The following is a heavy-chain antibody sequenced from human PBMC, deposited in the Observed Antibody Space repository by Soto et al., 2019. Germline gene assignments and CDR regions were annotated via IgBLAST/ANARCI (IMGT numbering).Heavy chain of an antibody. CDR1: GFTFSSDW. J-gene: IGHJ4*02. CDR3: TRDRPGPQHYFDY. CDR2: INTDGSDT. D-gene: IGHD6-6*01. Sequence: GGSLRLSCAASGFTFSSDWMHWVRQAPGKGLVWVSRINTDGSDTSYADSVKGRFTISRDNAKNMLYLQMNSLRAEDTAVYYGTRDRPGPQHYFDYWGQGNMVTVSS. V-gene: IGHV3-74*01.